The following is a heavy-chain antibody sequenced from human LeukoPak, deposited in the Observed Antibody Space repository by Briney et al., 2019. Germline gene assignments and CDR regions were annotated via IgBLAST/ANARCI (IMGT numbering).Heavy chain of an antibody. Sequence: TGGSLRLSCAASGFTFISFAMHWVRQASGKGLEWVGRIRSKANTYATAYAASVKGRFTISRDDSKNTAYLQMTSLKTEDTAVYYCTRLTMVRGLILYFDYWSQGTLVTVSS. D-gene: IGHD3-10*01. CDR1: GFTFISFA. CDR3: TRLTMVRGLILYFDY. V-gene: IGHV3-73*01. CDR2: IRSKANTYAT. J-gene: IGHJ4*02.